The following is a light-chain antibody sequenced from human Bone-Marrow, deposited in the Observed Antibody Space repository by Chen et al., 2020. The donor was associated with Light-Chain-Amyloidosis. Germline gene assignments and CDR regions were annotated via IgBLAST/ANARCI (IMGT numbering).Light chain of an antibody. Sequence: DIVMTQSPVPLAVSLGERATINCKSSQSVYGSDNRNYLAWYQQKPGQPLKVLFYWASTRESGVPDRFSCSGSGTDFTLTISSLQAEDVAVYYCQQYFSLPITFGQGTRLEIK. CDR2: WAS. V-gene: IGKV4-1*01. J-gene: IGKJ5*01. CDR1: QSVYGSDNRNY. CDR3: QQYFSLPIT.